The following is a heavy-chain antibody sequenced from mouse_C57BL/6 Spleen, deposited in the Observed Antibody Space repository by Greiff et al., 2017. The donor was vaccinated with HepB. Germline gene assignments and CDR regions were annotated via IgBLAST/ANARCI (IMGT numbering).Heavy chain of an antibody. CDR2: ISSGSSTI. Sequence: EVMLVESGGGLVKPGGSLKLSCAASGFTFSDYGMHWVRQAPEKGLEWVASISSGSSTIYYADTVKGRFTISRDNDKNTLLLQMTSLRSEDTALYYCAMPDYSNYVDYWGQGTTLTVSS. CDR1: GFTFSDYG. CDR3: AMPDYSNYVDY. V-gene: IGHV5-17*01. J-gene: IGHJ2*01. D-gene: IGHD2-5*01.